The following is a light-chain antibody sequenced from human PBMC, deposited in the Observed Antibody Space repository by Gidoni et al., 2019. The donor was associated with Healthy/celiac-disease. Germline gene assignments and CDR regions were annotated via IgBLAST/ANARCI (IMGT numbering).Light chain of an antibody. J-gene: IGKJ1*01. CDR3: QQYDNWART. CDR2: GAS. Sequence: EIVMTPSPATPSVSPGERATLSCRASQSVSSNLAWYQQKPGQAPRLLIYGASTRATGIQARFSGSGSGTEFTLNMSTLESEDFAVYYGQQYDNWARTFXQXTKVXIK. V-gene: IGKV3-15*01. CDR1: QSVSSN.